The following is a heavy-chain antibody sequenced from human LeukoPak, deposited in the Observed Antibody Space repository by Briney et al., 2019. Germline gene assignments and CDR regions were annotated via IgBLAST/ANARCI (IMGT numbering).Heavy chain of an antibody. CDR1: GGTFSSYA. V-gene: IGHV1-69*05. CDR2: IIPIFGTA. D-gene: IGHD2-21*02. J-gene: IGHJ5*02. Sequence: ASVKVSCKASGGTFSSYAISWVRQAPGQGLEWMGRIIPIFGTANYAQEFQGKVTITTDESTSTAYMELSSLRSEDTAVYYCARAHLNKYCGGDCFDWFDPWGQGTLVTVSS. CDR3: ARAHLNKYCGGDCFDWFDP.